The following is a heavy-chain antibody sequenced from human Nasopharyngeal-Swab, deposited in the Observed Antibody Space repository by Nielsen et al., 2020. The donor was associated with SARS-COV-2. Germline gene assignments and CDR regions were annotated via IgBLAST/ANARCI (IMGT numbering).Heavy chain of an antibody. CDR3: ASWSITGTTTLGYYYYGMDV. D-gene: IGHD1-7*01. CDR2: IIPILGIA. J-gene: IGHJ6*02. V-gene: IGHV1-69*10. Sequence: SVKVSCKASGGTFSSYAISWVRQAPGQGLEWMGGIIPILGIANYAQKFQGRVTITADKSTSTAYMELSSLRSEDTAVYYCASWSITGTTTLGYYYYGMDVWGQGITVTVSS. CDR1: GGTFSSYA.